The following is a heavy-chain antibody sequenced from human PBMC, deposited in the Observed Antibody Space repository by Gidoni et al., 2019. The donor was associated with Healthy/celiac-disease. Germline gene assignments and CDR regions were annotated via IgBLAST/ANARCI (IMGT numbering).Heavy chain of an antibody. CDR1: GGSISSYY. V-gene: IGHV4-59*01. D-gene: IGHD5-18*01. Sequence: QVQLQESGPGLVKPSETLSLTCTVSGGSISSYYWSWIRQPPGKGLEWIGYIYYSGSTNYNPSLKSRVTISVDTSKNQFSLKLSSVTAADTAVYYCASVDTAMEGFDIWGQGTMVTVSS. J-gene: IGHJ3*02. CDR2: IYYSGST. CDR3: ASVDTAMEGFDI.